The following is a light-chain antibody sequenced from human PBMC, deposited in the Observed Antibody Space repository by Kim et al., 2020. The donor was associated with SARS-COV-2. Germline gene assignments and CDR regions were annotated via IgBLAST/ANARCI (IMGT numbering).Light chain of an antibody. V-gene: IGLV6-57*01. CDR3: QSYDSSNHEV. CDR2: EDN. CDR1: SGSIASNY. Sequence: NFMLTQPHSVSESPGKTVTISCTRSSGSIASNYVQWYQQRPGSSPTTVIYEDNQRPSGVPDRFSGSIDSSSNSASLTISGLKTEDEADYYCQSYDSSNHEVFGGGTPLTVL. J-gene: IGLJ3*02.